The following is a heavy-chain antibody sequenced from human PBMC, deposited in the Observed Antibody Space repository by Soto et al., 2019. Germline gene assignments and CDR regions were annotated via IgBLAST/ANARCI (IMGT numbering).Heavy chain of an antibody. V-gene: IGHV3-13*01. CDR1: GFTFSGFD. CDR2: IGTAGDT. J-gene: IGHJ4*02. Sequence: GGSLRLSCEASGFTFSGFDMHWVRQPTGKGLEWVSTIGTAGDTYYAVSVKGRFTISRDNAKNSLSLQMNSLRAGDTAVYFCARGQEVGAHFFDSWGQGTQVT. D-gene: IGHD2-15*01. CDR3: ARGQEVGAHFFDS.